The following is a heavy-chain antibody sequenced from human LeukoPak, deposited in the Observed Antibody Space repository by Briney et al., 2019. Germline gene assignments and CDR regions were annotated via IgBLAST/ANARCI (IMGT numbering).Heavy chain of an antibody. CDR1: GFTFSSYW. Sequence: PGGSPRLSCAASGFTFSSYWMSWVRQAPGKGLEWVANIKQDGSEKYNVDSVKGRFTISRDNAKNSLYLQMNSLRAEDTAVYYCARHQVGGDWDFDYWGQGTLVTVSS. J-gene: IGHJ4*02. CDR2: IKQDGSEK. CDR3: ARHQVGGDWDFDY. D-gene: IGHD2-21*02. V-gene: IGHV3-7*01.